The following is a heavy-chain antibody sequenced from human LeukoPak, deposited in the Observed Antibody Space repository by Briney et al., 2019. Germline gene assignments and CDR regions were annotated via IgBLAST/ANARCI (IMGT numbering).Heavy chain of an antibody. V-gene: IGHV3-23*01. CDR3: AKSLFTSAHGSGRAFDI. J-gene: IGHJ3*02. CDR1: GFTFRTFP. CDR2: ISAGGDIT. D-gene: IGHD3-10*01. Sequence: SGGSLRLSCAASGFTFRTFPMGWVRQAPGKGLEWVSAISAGGDITFYSDSVRGRFTISRDNSKETLYLQMNSLRAEDTALYYCAKSLFTSAHGSGRAFDIWSQGTMVTVSS.